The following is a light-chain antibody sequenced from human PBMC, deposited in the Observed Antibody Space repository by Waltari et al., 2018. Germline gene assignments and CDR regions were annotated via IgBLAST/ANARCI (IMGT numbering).Light chain of an antibody. J-gene: IGLJ2*01. CDR1: RIGSKR. CDR3: QVWDSSSDHVV. CDR2: DNA. Sequence: SYVLTQPPSVSVAPGQTAMISCGGDRIGSKRVHWYQQKPGQSPVFVVYDNAARPSGIPRRLYGSNSGTTATLTISGAEAGDEADYYCQVWDSSSDHVVFGGGTKLTVL. V-gene: IGLV3-21*02.